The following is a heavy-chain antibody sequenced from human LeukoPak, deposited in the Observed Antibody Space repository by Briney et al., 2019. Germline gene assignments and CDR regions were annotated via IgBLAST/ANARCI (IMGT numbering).Heavy chain of an antibody. CDR1: GGSISSSSYY. Sequence: PSETLSLTCTVSGGSISSSSYYWGWIRQPPGKGLEWIGYIYYSGITNYNPSLKSRVTIPVDTFKNQFSLKLSSVTAADTAVYYCARDLGEAVAGSSYYYYYYMDVWGKGTTVTISS. CDR3: ARDLGEAVAGSSYYYYYYMDV. CDR2: IYYSGIT. J-gene: IGHJ6*03. V-gene: IGHV4-61*05. D-gene: IGHD6-19*01.